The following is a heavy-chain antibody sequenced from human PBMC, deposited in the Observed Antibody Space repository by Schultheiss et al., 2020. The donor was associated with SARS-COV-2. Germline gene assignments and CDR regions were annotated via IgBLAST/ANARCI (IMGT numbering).Heavy chain of an antibody. CDR2: IYPGESDI. Sequence: GGSLRLSCKGSGYSFTSYWIGWVRQMPGKDLEWMGIIYPGESDIRYSPSFQGQVTISADKSFSTAYLQWSSLKASDTAMYYCARCRSIAARPACGWFDPWGQGTLVTVSS. V-gene: IGHV5-51*01. CDR1: GYSFTSYW. CDR3: ARCRSIAARPACGWFDP. D-gene: IGHD6-6*01. J-gene: IGHJ5*02.